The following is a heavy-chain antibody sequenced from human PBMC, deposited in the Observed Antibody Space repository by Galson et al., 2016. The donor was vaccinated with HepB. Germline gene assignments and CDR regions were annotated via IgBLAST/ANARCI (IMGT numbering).Heavy chain of an antibody. CDR2: IYYSGST. V-gene: IGHV4-31*03. D-gene: IGHD1-1*01. CDR1: GGSISSGGYF. Sequence: TLSLTCTVSGGSISSGGYFWSWIRQHPGKGLEWIGCIYYSGSTYYNSSLQSRVAITVDTSKDQFSLKLTSGPAPDTAVYYCARHQPGTTSCSDPWGQGTLVTVSS. J-gene: IGHJ5*02. CDR3: ARHQPGTTSCSDP.